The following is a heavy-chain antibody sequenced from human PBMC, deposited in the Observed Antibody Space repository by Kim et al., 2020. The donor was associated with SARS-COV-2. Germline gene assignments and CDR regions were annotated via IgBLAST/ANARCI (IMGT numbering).Heavy chain of an antibody. J-gene: IGHJ6*02. CDR1: GFTFSSYG. D-gene: IGHD3-10*01. Sequence: GGSLRLSCAASGFTFSSYGMHWVRQAPGKGLEWVAVIWYDGSNKYYADSVKGRFTISRDNSKNTLYLQMNSLRAEDTAVYYCAREEGHKDYGSGSGIYYYYGMDVWGQGTTVTVSS. CDR3: AREEGHKDYGSGSGIYYYYGMDV. CDR2: IWYDGSNK. V-gene: IGHV3-33*01.